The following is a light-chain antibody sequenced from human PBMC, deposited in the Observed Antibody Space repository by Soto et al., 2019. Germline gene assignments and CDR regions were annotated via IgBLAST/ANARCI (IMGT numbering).Light chain of an antibody. CDR2: DAS. CDR3: QQYNSLIFT. CDR1: QSISSW. J-gene: IGKJ3*01. V-gene: IGKV1-5*01. Sequence: DIQMTQSPSTLSASVGDRVTITCRASQSISSWLAWYQQKPGKAPKLLIYDASSLESGVPSRFSGSGSATEFTLTISSLQPDDFATYYCQQYNSLIFTFGPGTKVDIK.